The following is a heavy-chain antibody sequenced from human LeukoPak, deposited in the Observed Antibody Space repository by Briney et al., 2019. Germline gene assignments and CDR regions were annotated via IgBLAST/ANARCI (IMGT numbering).Heavy chain of an antibody. D-gene: IGHD5-12*01. J-gene: IGHJ4*02. Sequence: SVKVSCKASGGTFRSYGINWVRQASGQGLEWMGGIIPIFDTTNYAQKFQGRVTITADKSTSTAYMELSSLTSDDTAVYYCARDGRGYSGYDFRYFDYWGQGTLVTVSS. CDR1: GGTFRSYG. CDR3: ARDGRGYSGYDFRYFDY. V-gene: IGHV1-69*06. CDR2: IIPIFDTT.